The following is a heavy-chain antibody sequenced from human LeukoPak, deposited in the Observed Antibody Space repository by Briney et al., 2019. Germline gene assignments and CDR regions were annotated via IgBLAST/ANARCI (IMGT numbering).Heavy chain of an antibody. CDR2: IKQGGSET. V-gene: IGHV3-7*01. D-gene: IGHD6-19*01. CDR1: RFTLSNYW. J-gene: IGHJ4*02. CDR3: ARQRGSGCLDY. Sequence: PGGSLGLSCAASRFTLSNYWMSWVRQAPGKGLEWVANIKQGGSETYYVDSVKGRFTISRDNAKNSLSLQMNSLRAEDTAVYYCARQRGSGCLDYWGQGTLVTVSS.